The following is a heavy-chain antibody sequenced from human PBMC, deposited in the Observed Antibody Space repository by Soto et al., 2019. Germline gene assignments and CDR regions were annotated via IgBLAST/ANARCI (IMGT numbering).Heavy chain of an antibody. CDR1: GFSLSDYA. J-gene: IGHJ5*02. CDR3: ARRNWFDP. V-gene: IGHV3-30-3*01. CDR2: ISYDGNRK. Sequence: GGSLTLSCAASGFSLSDYAMHWVRQAPAKGLEWVAVISYDGNRKFYADSVKGRFTISRDTSQNTLFLEMNSLTTEDTAVYYCARRNWFDPWGQGMLVTVSS.